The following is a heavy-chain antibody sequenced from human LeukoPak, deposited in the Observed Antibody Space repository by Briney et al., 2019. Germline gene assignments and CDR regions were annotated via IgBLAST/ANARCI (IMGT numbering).Heavy chain of an antibody. CDR1: GYTFTSYG. CDR3: ARAPAYYYGSGSPDY. V-gene: IGHV1-18*01. Sequence: GASVKVSCKASGYTFTSYGISWVRQAPGQGLEWMGWISAYNGNTNYAQKLQGRVTMTTDTSTSTAYMELRSLRSDDTAVYYCARAPAYYYGSGSPDYWGQGTLVTVSS. D-gene: IGHD3-10*01. J-gene: IGHJ4*02. CDR2: ISAYNGNT.